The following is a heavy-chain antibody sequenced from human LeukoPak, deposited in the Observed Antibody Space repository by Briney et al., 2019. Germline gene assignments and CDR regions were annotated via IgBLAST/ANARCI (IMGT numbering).Heavy chain of an antibody. V-gene: IGHV3-7*01. CDR1: GGSISSGDYY. Sequence: ETLSLTCTVSGGSISSGDYYWSWVRQAPGKGLEWVANIRHDGSEKYYVDSVKGRFTISRDNAKDSLYLQMNSLRVEDTAVYYCARGGSRQYNFWGQGTLVTVSS. D-gene: IGHD5-18*01. CDR2: IRHDGSEK. CDR3: ARGGSRQYNF. J-gene: IGHJ4*02.